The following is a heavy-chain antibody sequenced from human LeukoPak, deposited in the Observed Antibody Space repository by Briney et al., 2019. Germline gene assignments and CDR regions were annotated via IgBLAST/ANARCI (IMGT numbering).Heavy chain of an antibody. Sequence: GGSLRLSCAASGFTFSSVGMHWVRQAPGKGLEWMAVISKDGSNKYYADSVKGRVTISRDNSKSTLYLQINSLRADDTAVYYCAKDLNRDGYNFAFGYWGQGTLVTVSS. D-gene: IGHD5-24*01. CDR2: ISKDGSNK. J-gene: IGHJ4*02. CDR1: GFTFSSVG. V-gene: IGHV3-30*18. CDR3: AKDLNRDGYNFAFGY.